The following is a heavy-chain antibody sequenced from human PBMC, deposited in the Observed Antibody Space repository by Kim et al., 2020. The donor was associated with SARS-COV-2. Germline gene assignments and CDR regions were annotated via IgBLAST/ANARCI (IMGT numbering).Heavy chain of an antibody. Sequence: ASVKVSCKASGYTFSSYNINWVRQATGQGLEWMGWMNPNSGNTGYAQQFQGRVTMTRNTSISTAYMDLSSLRSEDTAVYYCARGLWQKSPAGLDVWGPGTTVTVSS. CDR3: ARGLWQKSPAGLDV. J-gene: IGHJ6*02. CDR2: MNPNSGNT. D-gene: IGHD2-21*01. V-gene: IGHV1-8*01. CDR1: GYTFSSYN.